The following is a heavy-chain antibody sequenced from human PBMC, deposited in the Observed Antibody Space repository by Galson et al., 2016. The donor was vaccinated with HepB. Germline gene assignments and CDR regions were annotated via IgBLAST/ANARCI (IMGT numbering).Heavy chain of an antibody. Sequence: LTLSCAASGFTFSHFWMSWVRQAPGKGLEWVADIKADGRDKFYVDSVKGRFTTARDNTKHSMYLQMNSLRAEDTAVYYCVRDDYLDVWGQGTMVIVSS. CDR2: IKADGRDK. CDR1: GFTFSHFW. D-gene: IGHD4-11*01. J-gene: IGHJ3*01. CDR3: VRDDYLDV. V-gene: IGHV3-7*01.